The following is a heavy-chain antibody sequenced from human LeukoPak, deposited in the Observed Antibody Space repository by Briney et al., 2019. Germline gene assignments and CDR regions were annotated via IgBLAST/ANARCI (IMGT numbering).Heavy chain of an antibody. CDR1: GFTVNSYA. D-gene: IGHD2-2*01. CDR3: TKLKEYCSTSSRSLYYFDS. J-gene: IGHJ4*02. Sequence: GGSLRLSCAASGFTVNSYALTWVRQAPGKGLEWVSTISAYSGSTLYADSVKGRFTISRDISKNTLYLQMSSLRAEDTAVYYCTKLKEYCSTSSRSLYYFDSWGQGTLVTVSS. V-gene: IGHV3-23*01. CDR2: ISAYSGST.